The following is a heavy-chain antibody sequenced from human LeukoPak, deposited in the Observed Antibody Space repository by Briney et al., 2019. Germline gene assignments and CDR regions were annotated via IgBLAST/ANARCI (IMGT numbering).Heavy chain of an antibody. CDR2: ISGYNGNT. CDR3: ARGTDLFDY. D-gene: IGHD2-8*02. J-gene: IGHJ4*02. CDR1: GYTFTSYD. Sequence: GASVKVSCKASGYTFTSYDISWVRQAPGQGLGWMGWISGYNGNTNYAQKLQGRVTMTTNTSTSTAYMELRSLSSDDTAVYYCARGTDLFDYWGQGTLVTVSS. V-gene: IGHV1-18*01.